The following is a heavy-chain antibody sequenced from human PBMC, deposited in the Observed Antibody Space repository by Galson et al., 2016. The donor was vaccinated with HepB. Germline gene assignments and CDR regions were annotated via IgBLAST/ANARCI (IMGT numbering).Heavy chain of an antibody. CDR3: ARSFYYDSSGSIPYYFDY. V-gene: IGHV1-18*04. J-gene: IGHJ4*02. CDR1: GYTFTNYG. D-gene: IGHD3-22*01. Sequence: SVKVSCKASGYTFTNYGFSWVRQAPGQGLEWMGWFSTYNGNTDYAQKLQGRVTMTTDTSTSTAYMELRSLRSDDTAVYYCARSFYYDSSGSIPYYFDYWGQGTLVTVSS. CDR2: FSTYNGNT.